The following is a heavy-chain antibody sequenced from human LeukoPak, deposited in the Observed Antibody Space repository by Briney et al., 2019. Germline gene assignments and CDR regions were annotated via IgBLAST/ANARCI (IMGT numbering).Heavy chain of an antibody. V-gene: IGHV3-53*01. CDR2: IGGDYYT. J-gene: IGHJ4*02. Sequence: PSETLSLTCTVSGGSISNYYWSWVRQAPGKGLEWVSSIGGDYYTYYVDSVQGRFTISRDNSKNTLYLQMNSLRAEDTAVYYCAKEALYSSIDYWGQGTLVTVSS. CDR1: GGSISNYY. D-gene: IGHD2-2*01. CDR3: AKEALYSSIDY.